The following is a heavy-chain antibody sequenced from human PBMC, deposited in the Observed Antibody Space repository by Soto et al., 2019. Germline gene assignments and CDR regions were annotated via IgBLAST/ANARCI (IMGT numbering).Heavy chain of an antibody. CDR1: GFTFSSYG. Sequence: GESLKISCAASGFTFSSYGMHWVRQAPGKGLEWVAVIWYDGSNKYYADSVKGRFTISRDNSKNTLYLQMNSLRAEDTAVYYCARAAERDYFDYWGQGTLVTVSS. CDR2: IWYDGSNK. CDR3: ARAAERDYFDY. V-gene: IGHV3-33*01. J-gene: IGHJ4*02.